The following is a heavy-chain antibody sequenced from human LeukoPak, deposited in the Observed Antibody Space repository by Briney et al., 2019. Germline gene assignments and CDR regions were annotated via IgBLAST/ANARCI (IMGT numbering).Heavy chain of an antibody. V-gene: IGHV3-30*02. CDR2: IGYDGSKK. CDR1: GFTFSSYG. J-gene: IGHJ4*02. CDR3: ARDLGGIYYIAY. D-gene: IGHD2-15*01. Sequence: GGSLTLSCAASGFTFSSYGMHWVRQAPGEGLEWVAYIGYDGSKKFYSDSVEGRFTISRDNSKNTVHLQMNSLRAADTALYFCARDLGGIYYIAYWGQGTLVTVSA.